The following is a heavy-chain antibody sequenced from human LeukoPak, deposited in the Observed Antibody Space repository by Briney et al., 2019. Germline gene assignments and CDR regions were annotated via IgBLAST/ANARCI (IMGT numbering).Heavy chain of an antibody. CDR3: ARGATAHFDY. CDR2: TYYRSKWFF. V-gene: IGHV6-1*01. CDR1: GDSVSSNSVA. Sequence: PSQTLSLTCATSGDSVSSNSVAWNWVRQSPSRGLEWLGRTYYRSKWFFDYAVSVKSRITINPDTSKNQFSLQLNSVTPEDTAVYYCARGATAHFDYWGQGFLVTVSS. J-gene: IGHJ4*02. D-gene: IGHD5-12*01.